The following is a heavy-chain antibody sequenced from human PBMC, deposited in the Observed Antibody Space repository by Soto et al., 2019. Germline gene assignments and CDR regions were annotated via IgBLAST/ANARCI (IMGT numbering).Heavy chain of an antibody. V-gene: IGHV3-30-3*01. CDR3: ARSPLIRRKQPKTLAASHELYSGYFDF. J-gene: IGHJ4*02. D-gene: IGHD3-10*02. CDR2: ISYDGGDK. CDR1: EFNFGTYS. Sequence: GGSLRLSCAAYEFNFGTYSMHWVRQAPGKGLEWLTVISYDGGDKYYAESVKGRFTVSRDNSKNKLYLQMNSLRTDDTAIYFCARSPLIRRKQPKTLAASHELYSGYFDFWGQGSLVTVSS.